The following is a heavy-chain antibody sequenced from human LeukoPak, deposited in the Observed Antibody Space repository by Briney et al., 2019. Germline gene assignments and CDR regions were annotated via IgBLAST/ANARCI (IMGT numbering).Heavy chain of an antibody. CDR1: GYTFTGYY. D-gene: IGHD3-3*01. J-gene: IGHJ4*02. CDR3: ARDSHYYDFWSGYFDY. CDR2: IIPIFGTA. Sequence: ASVKVSCKASGYTFTGYYMHWVRQAPGQGLEWMGWIIPIFGTANYAQKFQGRVTMTRDMSTSTVYMELSSLRSEDTAVYYCARDSHYYDFWSGYFDYWGQGTLVTVSS. V-gene: IGHV1-46*01.